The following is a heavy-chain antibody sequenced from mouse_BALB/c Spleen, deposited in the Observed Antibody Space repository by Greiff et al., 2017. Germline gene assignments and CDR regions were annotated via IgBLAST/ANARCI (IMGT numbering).Heavy chain of an antibody. J-gene: IGHJ4*01. CDR1: GFSLTGYG. V-gene: IGHV2-6-7*01. D-gene: IGHD2-1*01. CDR3: ASRRGGNYDYYAMDY. CDR2: IWGDGST. Sequence: QVQLKESGPGLVAPSQSLSITCTVSGFSLTGYGVNWVRQPPGKGLEWLGMIWGDGSTDYNSALKSRLSISKDNSKSQVFLKMNSLQTDDTARYYCASRRGGNYDYYAMDYWGQGTSVTVSS.